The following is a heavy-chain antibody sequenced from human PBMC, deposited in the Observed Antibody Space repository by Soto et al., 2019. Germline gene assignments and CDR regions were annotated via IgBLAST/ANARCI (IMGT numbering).Heavy chain of an antibody. Sequence: SVKVSCKASGGTFSTSSFVWVRQGPGQGLEWMGGIIPIFSKTNVAQKFQGRITFTADESTRTAYMELSSLRSEDTAIYYCARDVVRSTGGDSWGQGTLVTVSS. D-gene: IGHD7-27*01. V-gene: IGHV1-69*13. J-gene: IGHJ4*02. CDR3: ARDVVRSTGGDS. CDR1: GGTFSTSS. CDR2: IIPIFSKT.